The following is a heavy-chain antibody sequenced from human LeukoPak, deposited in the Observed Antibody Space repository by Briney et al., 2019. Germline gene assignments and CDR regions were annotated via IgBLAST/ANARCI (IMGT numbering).Heavy chain of an antibody. V-gene: IGHV3-23*01. CDR1: GFTFSSYG. CDR2: ISPSGGIT. Sequence: PGGSLRLSCAASGFTFSSYGMNWVRQAPGKGLEWVSGISPSGGITYYTDSVKGRFTISRDNSKHTVSLQMNSLRAEDTAVYYCARSGITVAGLSLGFDPWGQGTLVTVSS. CDR3: ARSGITVAGLSLGFDP. J-gene: IGHJ5*02. D-gene: IGHD6-19*01.